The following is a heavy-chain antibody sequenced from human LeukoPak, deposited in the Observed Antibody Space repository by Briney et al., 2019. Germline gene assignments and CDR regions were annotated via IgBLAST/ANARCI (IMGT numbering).Heavy chain of an antibody. CDR1: GFTFSSYS. CDR3: ASHYYGSGSYLVY. J-gene: IGHJ4*02. Sequence: GGSLRLSCAASGFTFSSYSMNWVRQAPGKGLEWVSSISSSSSYIYYADSVKGRFTISRDNAKNSLYLQMNSLRAEDTAVYYCASHYYGSGSYLVYWGQGTLVTVSS. CDR2: ISSSSSYI. D-gene: IGHD3-10*01. V-gene: IGHV3-21*01.